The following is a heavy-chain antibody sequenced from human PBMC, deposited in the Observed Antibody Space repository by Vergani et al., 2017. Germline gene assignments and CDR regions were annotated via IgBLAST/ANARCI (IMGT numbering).Heavy chain of an antibody. Sequence: QVQLQESGPGLVKPSQTLSLTCTVSGGSISSVSYYWSWIRQPAGKGLEWIGRIYVSGSTNYNPSLKSRVTMSVDTSKNQFSLKLSSVTAADTAVYYCARLVRYYYDSSGYYRGPFDPWGQGTLVTVSS. D-gene: IGHD3-22*01. CDR3: ARLVRYYYDSSGYYRGPFDP. J-gene: IGHJ5*02. V-gene: IGHV4-61*02. CDR1: GGSISSVSYY. CDR2: IYVSGST.